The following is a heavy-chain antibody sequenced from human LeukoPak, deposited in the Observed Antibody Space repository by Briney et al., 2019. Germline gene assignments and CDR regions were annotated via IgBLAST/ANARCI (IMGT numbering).Heavy chain of an antibody. Sequence: PGGSLRLSCAASGFTFDDYAMHWVRQVPGKGLEWVSGIARNGGRVDYVDSVKGRFAISRDNAKNSLYLQMDSLRVEDTAFYYCVKDKSTVISLGGGYFDFWGQGTLVTVSS. V-gene: IGHV3-9*01. D-gene: IGHD4-17*01. CDR2: IARNGGRV. CDR3: VKDKSTVISLGGGYFDF. J-gene: IGHJ4*02. CDR1: GFTFDDYA.